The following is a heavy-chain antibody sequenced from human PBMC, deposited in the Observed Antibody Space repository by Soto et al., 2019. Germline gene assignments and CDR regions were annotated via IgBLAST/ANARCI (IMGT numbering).Heavy chain of an antibody. CDR1: GFTFSSYS. CDR2: ISSSSSYI. V-gene: IGHV3-21*01. CDR3: ARARGITIFGVVKTTVATTFDY. J-gene: IGHJ4*02. Sequence: GGSLRLSCAASGFTFSSYSMNWVRQAPGKGLEWVSSISSSSSYIYYADSVKGRFTISRDNAKNSLYLQMNSLRAEDTAVYYCARARGITIFGVVKTTVATTFDYWGQGTLVTVSS. D-gene: IGHD3-3*01.